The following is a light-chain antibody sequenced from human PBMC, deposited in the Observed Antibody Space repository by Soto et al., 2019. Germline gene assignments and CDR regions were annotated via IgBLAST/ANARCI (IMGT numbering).Light chain of an antibody. Sequence: DIQMTQSPSTLSASVGDRVVITCRASQNINKWLAWYQQKPGKAPKFLIYDASTLETGVPSRFSGSGSGTEFTLTISSLQPDDFATFYCQQYDTFPRTSGQGTKVDIK. V-gene: IGKV1-5*01. J-gene: IGKJ1*01. CDR2: DAS. CDR1: QNINKW. CDR3: QQYDTFPRT.